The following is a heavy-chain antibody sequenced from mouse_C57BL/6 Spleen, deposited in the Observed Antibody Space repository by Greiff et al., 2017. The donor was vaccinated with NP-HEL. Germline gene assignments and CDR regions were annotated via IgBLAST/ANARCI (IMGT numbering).Heavy chain of an antibody. V-gene: IGHV5-12*01. CDR2: ISNGGGST. Sequence: EVKLVESGGGLVQPGGSLKLSCAASGFTFSDYYMYWVRQTPEKRLEWVAYISNGGGSTYYPDTVKGRFTISRDNAKNTLYLQMSRLKSEDTAMYYCARQGVTTTPFAYWGQGTLVTVSA. CDR1: GFTFSDYY. D-gene: IGHD2-2*01. CDR3: ARQGVTTTPFAY. J-gene: IGHJ3*01.